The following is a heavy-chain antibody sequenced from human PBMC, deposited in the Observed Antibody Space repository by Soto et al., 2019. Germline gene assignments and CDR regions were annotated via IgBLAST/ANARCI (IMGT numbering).Heavy chain of an antibody. Sequence: PGGSLRLSCAASGFTFSSYSMNWVRQAPGKGLEWVSSISSSSSYIYYADSVKGRFTISRDNAKNSLYLQMNSLRAEDTAVYYCAIERVLSWDYIWGSYRYFDYWGQGTLVTVSS. CDR1: GFTFSSYS. CDR3: AIERVLSWDYIWGSYRYFDY. CDR2: ISSSSSYI. V-gene: IGHV3-21*01. J-gene: IGHJ4*02. D-gene: IGHD3-16*02.